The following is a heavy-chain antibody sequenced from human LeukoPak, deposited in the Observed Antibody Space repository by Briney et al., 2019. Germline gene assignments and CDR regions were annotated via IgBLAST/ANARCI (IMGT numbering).Heavy chain of an antibody. J-gene: IGHJ1*01. CDR1: GYTLTELS. V-gene: IGHV1-69*13. CDR3: ARDSSEFRSLIPH. CDR2: IIPIFGTA. Sequence: ASVKVSWKVSGYTLTELSMHWVRQAPGKGLEWMGGIIPIFGTAKYAQKFQGRVTITADESTSTAYMELRSLRSEDTAVYYCARDSSEFRSLIPHWGQGTLVTVSS. D-gene: IGHD2-21*01.